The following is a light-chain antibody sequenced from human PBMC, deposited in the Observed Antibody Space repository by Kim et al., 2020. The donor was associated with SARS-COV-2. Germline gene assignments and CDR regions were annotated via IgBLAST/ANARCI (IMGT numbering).Light chain of an antibody. CDR3: QQSYSTPLT. CDR1: QNIVRY. J-gene: IGKJ4*01. V-gene: IGKV1-39*01. CDR2: AGRLPHQVPSEF. Sequence: ACGASQNIVRYFNRYQQKPGIASKLLIYAGRLPHQVPSEFTLHSGVPSRFSGSGSETDFTLTISTLQPDDIATYFCQQSYSTPLTFGGGTKVDIK.